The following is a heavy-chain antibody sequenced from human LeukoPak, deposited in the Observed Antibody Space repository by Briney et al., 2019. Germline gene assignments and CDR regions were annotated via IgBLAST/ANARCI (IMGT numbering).Heavy chain of an antibody. Sequence: ASVTVSCKASGYTFTSYDMHWVRQAPGQGPEWMGIINPSGDSTSYAQKFQGRVTMTRDTSTSTVYMELSSLRSEDTAVYYCASVLYCGADCYSGRYFFDYWGQGTLVTVSS. D-gene: IGHD2-21*02. CDR3: ASVLYCGADCYSGRYFFDY. V-gene: IGHV1-46*01. J-gene: IGHJ4*02. CDR1: GYTFTSYD. CDR2: INPSGDST.